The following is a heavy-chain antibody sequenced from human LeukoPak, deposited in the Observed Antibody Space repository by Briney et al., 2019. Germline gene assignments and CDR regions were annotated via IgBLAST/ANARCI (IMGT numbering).Heavy chain of an antibody. CDR2: INYSGRDT. V-gene: IGHV3-23*01. CDR1: GFTFSSYS. Sequence: PGGSLRLSCAASGFTFSSYSMTWVRQAPGKGLDWVSVINYSGRDTFYADSVKGRFTISRDNSKNTLYLEMNSLRAEDTAVYYCAKPHHFIAAAGDVDYWGQGTLVTVSS. CDR3: AKPHHFIAAAGDVDY. J-gene: IGHJ4*02. D-gene: IGHD6-13*01.